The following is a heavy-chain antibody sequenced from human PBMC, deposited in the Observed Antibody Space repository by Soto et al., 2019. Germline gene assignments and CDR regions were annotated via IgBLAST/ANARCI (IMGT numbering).Heavy chain of an antibody. CDR2: INPSGGST. CDR1: GYTFTSYY. V-gene: IGHV1-46*01. Sequence: ASVKVSCKASGYTFTSYYMHWVRQAPGQGLEWMGIINPSGGSTSYAQKFQGRVTMTRDTSTSTVYMELSSLRSEDTAVYYCAREFFRDGYNHDAFYIRAQGTMVPVAS. J-gene: IGHJ3*02. CDR3: AREFFRDGYNHDAFYI. D-gene: IGHD5-12*01.